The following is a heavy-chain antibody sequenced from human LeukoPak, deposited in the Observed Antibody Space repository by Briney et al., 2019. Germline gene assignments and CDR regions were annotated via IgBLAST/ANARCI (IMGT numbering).Heavy chain of an antibody. D-gene: IGHD3-3*01. CDR2: IYYSGST. CDR3: ARTYYDFWSGSWFDP. Sequence: TSETLSLTCTVSGGSISSSSYYWGWIRQPPGKGLEWIGSIYYSGSTYYNPSLKSRVTISVDTSKNQFSLKLSSVTAADTAVYYCARTYYDFWSGSWFDPWGQGTLVTVSS. CDR1: GGSISSSSYY. J-gene: IGHJ5*02. V-gene: IGHV4-39*01.